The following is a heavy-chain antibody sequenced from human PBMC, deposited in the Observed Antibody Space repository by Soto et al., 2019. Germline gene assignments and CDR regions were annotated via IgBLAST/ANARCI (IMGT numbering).Heavy chain of an antibody. Sequence: GGSLRLSCVASGFTFSTYWMSWVRQAPGKGLEWVANIKQDGSEKYYVDSVKDRFTISRDNAKNSLYLQMNSLRAEDSAVYYCARVYPGSGWPYHYYGMDVWGQGTTVTVSS. CDR2: IKQDGSEK. CDR3: ARVYPGSGWPYHYYGMDV. CDR1: GFTFSTYW. V-gene: IGHV3-7*01. D-gene: IGHD6-19*01. J-gene: IGHJ6*02.